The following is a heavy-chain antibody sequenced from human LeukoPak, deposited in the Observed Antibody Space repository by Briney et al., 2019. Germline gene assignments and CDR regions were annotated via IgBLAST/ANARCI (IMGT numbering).Heavy chain of an antibody. J-gene: IGHJ4*02. Sequence: PGGSLRLSCAASGFTFSSYWMHWVRQAPGKGLVWVSRINSDGSSTSYADSVKGRFTISRDNAKNTLYLQMDSLRAEDTAVYYCARADYYGSGNYYTSDYWGQGTLVTVSS. D-gene: IGHD3-10*01. CDR1: GFTFSSYW. V-gene: IGHV3-74*01. CDR3: ARADYYGSGNYYTSDY. CDR2: INSDGSST.